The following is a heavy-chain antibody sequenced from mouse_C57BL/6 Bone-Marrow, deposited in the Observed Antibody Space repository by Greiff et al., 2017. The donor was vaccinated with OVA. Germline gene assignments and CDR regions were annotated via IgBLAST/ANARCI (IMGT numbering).Heavy chain of an antibody. Sequence: VQLVESGPELVKPGASVKISCKASGYAFSSSWMNWVKQRPGKGLEWIGRIYPGDGDTNYNGKFKGKATLTADKSSSTAYMQLSSLTSEDSAVYFCARFSYYGSSPLVNWGQGTTLTVSS. J-gene: IGHJ2*01. V-gene: IGHV1-82*01. CDR3: ARFSYYGSSPLVN. D-gene: IGHD1-1*01. CDR2: IYPGDGDT. CDR1: GYAFSSSW.